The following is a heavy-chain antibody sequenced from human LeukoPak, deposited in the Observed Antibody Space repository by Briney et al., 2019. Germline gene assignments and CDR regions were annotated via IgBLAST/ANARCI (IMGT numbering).Heavy chain of an antibody. CDR2: ITASGDST. CDR1: GFPFSSYP. Sequence: TGGSLRLSCAGSGFPFSSYPISWVRQPPGKGLEWVSAITASGDSTYSADSVKGRFTISRDNSRNTLFLEMSSLRAEDTAVYYCAKAFGGSYNPYDYWGQGTLVTVSS. D-gene: IGHD1-26*01. CDR3: AKAFGGSYNPYDY. V-gene: IGHV3-23*01. J-gene: IGHJ4*02.